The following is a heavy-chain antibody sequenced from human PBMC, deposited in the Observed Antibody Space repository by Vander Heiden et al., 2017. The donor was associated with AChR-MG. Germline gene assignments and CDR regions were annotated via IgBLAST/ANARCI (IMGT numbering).Heavy chain of an antibody. Sequence: EGQLLESGGGLVQPGGSLRLSCAASGFTFSGDARSWVRQAPGKGLEWVSAISGSGGSTYYADSVKGRFTISRDNSKNTLYLQMNSLRAEDTAVYYCAKLPSPWEGLGYMDVWGKGTTVTVSS. J-gene: IGHJ6*03. CDR3: AKLPSPWEGLGYMDV. CDR2: ISGSGGST. V-gene: IGHV3-23*01. D-gene: IGHD1-26*01. CDR1: GFTFSGDA.